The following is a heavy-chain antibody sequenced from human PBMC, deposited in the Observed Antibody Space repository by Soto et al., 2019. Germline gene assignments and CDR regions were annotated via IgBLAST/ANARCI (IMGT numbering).Heavy chain of an antibody. V-gene: IGHV1-18*01. D-gene: IGHD6-13*01. CDR3: AREVDSSSWYGNWFDP. J-gene: IGHJ5*02. CDR2: ISAYNGNT. CDR1: GYTFTSYG. Sequence: QVQLVQSGAEVKKPGASVKVSCKASGYTFTSYGISWVRQAPGQGLEWMGWISAYNGNTNYAQKLQGRVTMTTDTYTSTACMELRSLRSDDTAGYYCAREVDSSSWYGNWFDPWGQGTLVTVSS.